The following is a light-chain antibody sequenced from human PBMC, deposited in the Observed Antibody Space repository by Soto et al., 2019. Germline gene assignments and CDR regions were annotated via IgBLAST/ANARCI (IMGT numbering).Light chain of an antibody. Sequence: DIQMAQSPSTLPANIGDRVSITCRASQTINTWLAWYQQKPGKAPNLLIYQASTLETGVPSRFSGSGSGTEFTLTISGLQPDDFASYYCQQYDNYPLTSGGGTKVEI. CDR1: QTINTW. CDR3: QQYDNYPLT. J-gene: IGKJ4*01. V-gene: IGKV1-5*03. CDR2: QAS.